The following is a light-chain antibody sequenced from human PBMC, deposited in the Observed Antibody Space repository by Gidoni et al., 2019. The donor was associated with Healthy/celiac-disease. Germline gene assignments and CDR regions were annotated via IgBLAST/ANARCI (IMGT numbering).Light chain of an antibody. J-gene: IGLJ2*01. CDR2: KDS. Sequence: SYDLPPPPSVSVSPGQTARITCSGDALPKQYAYWYQQTPGQAPVLVIYKDSERTSGIPERFSGSSSGTTVTLTISGVQAEDEADYYCQSADSSGTYVVFGGGTKLTVL. V-gene: IGLV3-25*03. CDR3: QSADSSGTYVV. CDR1: ALPKQY.